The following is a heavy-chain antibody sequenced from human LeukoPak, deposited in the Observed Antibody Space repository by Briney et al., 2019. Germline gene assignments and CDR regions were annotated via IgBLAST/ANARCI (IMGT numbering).Heavy chain of an antibody. Sequence: ASVKVSCKASGYTFTSYYMHWVRQAPGQGLEWMGIINPSGGSTSYAQKFQGRVTMTRDTSTSTVYMELSRLRSDDTAVYYCARIRSAGAVAANTWGQGTLVTVSS. CDR1: GYTFTSYY. CDR2: INPSGGST. D-gene: IGHD6-19*01. J-gene: IGHJ4*02. V-gene: IGHV1-46*01. CDR3: ARIRSAGAVAANT.